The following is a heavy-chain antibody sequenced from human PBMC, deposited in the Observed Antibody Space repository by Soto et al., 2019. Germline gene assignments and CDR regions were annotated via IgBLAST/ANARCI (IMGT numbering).Heavy chain of an antibody. CDR3: ARGGELLGYFDY. CDR2: IIPIFGTA. J-gene: IGHJ4*02. V-gene: IGHV1-69*06. CDR1: GGTFSSYA. Sequence: QVQLVQSGAEVKKPGSSVKVSCKASGGTFSSYAISWVRQAPGQGLEWMGGIIPIFGTANYAQKFQGRVTIPADKCTGPAHMGLSSLRSEDTAVYYCARGGELLGYFDYWGQGTLVTVSS. D-gene: IGHD3-10*01.